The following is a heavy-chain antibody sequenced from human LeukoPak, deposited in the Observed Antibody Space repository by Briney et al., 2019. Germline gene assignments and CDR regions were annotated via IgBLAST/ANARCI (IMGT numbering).Heavy chain of an antibody. CDR1: GFPFSSYW. Sequence: GGSLRLSCAASGFPFSSYWMHWVRQVPGKGLLWVSRINSDGSATIYADSVRGRFTISRDNAKYTLYLQMSGLRVEDTAVYHCASDSPYYGMDVWGQGTTVTVSS. CDR2: INSDGSAT. CDR3: ASDSPYYGMDV. J-gene: IGHJ6*02. V-gene: IGHV3-74*01.